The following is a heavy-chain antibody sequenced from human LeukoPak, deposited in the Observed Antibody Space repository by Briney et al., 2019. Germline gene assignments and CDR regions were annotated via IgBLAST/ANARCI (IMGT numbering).Heavy chain of an antibody. CDR3: ARGYYDILTGYYDY. CDR2: IYYSGST. J-gene: IGHJ4*02. V-gene: IGHV4-39*01. CDR1: GGSISSSSYY. D-gene: IGHD3-9*01. Sequence: PSETLSLTCTVSGGSISSSSYYWGWIRQPPGKGLEWIGSIYYSGSTYYNPSLKSRVTISVDTSENQFSLKLSSVTAADTAVYYCARGYYDILTGYYDYWGQGTLVTVSS.